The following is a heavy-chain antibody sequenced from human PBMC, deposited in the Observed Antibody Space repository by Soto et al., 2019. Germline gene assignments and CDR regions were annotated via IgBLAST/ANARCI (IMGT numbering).Heavy chain of an antibody. CDR1: GFTFSSYA. J-gene: IGHJ4*02. D-gene: IGHD1-7*01. CDR3: AKDWCSGTTCYCLEN. V-gene: IGHV3-23*01. CDR2: VSGSSGSK. Sequence: EVQLLESGGGLVQPGGSLRLSCAASGFTFSSYAMSWVRQAPGKGLESVSSVSGSSGSKSYADSVKGRFTISRDNSKSTVYLQMNSLRAEDTAVYFCAKDWCSGTTCYCLENWGQGTLVTVSS.